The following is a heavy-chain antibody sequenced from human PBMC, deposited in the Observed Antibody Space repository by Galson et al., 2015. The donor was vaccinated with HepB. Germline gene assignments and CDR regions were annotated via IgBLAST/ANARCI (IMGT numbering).Heavy chain of an antibody. J-gene: IGHJ6*03. CDR2: IDWDDDK. CDR3: ARISKKGYYYMDV. CDR1: GFSLSTSGMR. V-gene: IGHV2-70*04. Sequence: PALVKPTQTLTLTCTFSGFSLSTSGMRVSWIRQPPGKALEWLARIDWDDDKFYSTSLKTRLTISKDTSKNQVVLTMTNMDPVDTATYYCARISKKGYYYMDVWGKGTTVTVSS.